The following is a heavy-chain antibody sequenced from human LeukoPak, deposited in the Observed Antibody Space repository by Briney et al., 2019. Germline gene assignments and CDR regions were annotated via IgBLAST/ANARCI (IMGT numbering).Heavy chain of an antibody. J-gene: IGHJ4*02. Sequence: GGSLRLSCTASGFTFSGYSMNWVRQAPGKGLEWVSSFGTRSTSIYHAGSVKGRFAISRDNAKNSLYLQMNSLRAEDTALYYCAREVSEGFDFWGQGTLVTVSS. CDR1: GFTFSGYS. CDR3: AREVSEGFDF. D-gene: IGHD3-22*01. CDR2: FGTRSTSI. V-gene: IGHV3-21*01.